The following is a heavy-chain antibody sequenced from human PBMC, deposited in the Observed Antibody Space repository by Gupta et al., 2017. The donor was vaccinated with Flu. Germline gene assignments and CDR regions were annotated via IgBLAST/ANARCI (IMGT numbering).Heavy chain of an antibody. CDR2: IHYSGSF. V-gene: IGHV4-59*01. Sequence: YWSWIRQPPGEGLEWIAYIHYSGSFNYNPALKSRLAISVDTSKNQFSLKLKSVTAADTAVYYCARFGQGGDGNCAGFDYWGLGTLVTVSS. J-gene: IGHJ4*02. D-gene: IGHD2-15*01. CDR3: ARFGQGGDGNCAGFDY. CDR1: Y.